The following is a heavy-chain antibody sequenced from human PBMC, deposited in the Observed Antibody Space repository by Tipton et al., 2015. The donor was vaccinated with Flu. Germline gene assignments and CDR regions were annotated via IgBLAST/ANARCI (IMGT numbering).Heavy chain of an antibody. D-gene: IGHD2-15*01. J-gene: IGHJ4*02. CDR3: TKPRWGVVAATPCYY. V-gene: IGHV3-23*01. CDR2: ISDSGGST. Sequence: SLRLSCTASGFTFSSYAMSWVRQAPGKGLEWVATISDSGGSTYYADSVKGRFTISRDNSKNTLSLQMNSLRAEDTAEYYCTKPRWGVVAATPCYYWGQGTLVTVSS. CDR1: GFTFSSYA.